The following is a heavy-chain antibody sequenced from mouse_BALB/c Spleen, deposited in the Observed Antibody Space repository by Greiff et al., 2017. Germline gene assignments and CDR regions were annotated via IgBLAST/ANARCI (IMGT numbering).Heavy chain of an antibody. D-gene: IGHD2-3*01. CDR3: ARGVDGYYAWFAY. CDR1: GYSITSGYY. V-gene: IGHV3-6*02. J-gene: IGHJ3*01. CDR2: ISYDGSN. Sequence: EVKLMESGPGLVKPSQSLSLTCSVTGYSITSGYYWNWIRQFPGNKLEWMGYISYDGSNNYNPSLKNRISITRDTSKNQFFLKLNSVTTEDTATYYCARGVDGYYAWFAYWGQGTLVTVSA.